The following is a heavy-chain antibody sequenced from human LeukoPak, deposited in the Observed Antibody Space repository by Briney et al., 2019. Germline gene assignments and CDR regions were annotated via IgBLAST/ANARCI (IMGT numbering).Heavy chain of an antibody. V-gene: IGHV3-7*01. CDR1: GSTLDTYW. Sequence: PGGSLRLSCVVSGSTLDTYWMSWVRQAPGKGLEWVANIKQDGTEKYYVDSVKGRFTISRDNAKNSLYLQMNSLRVEDTAVYYCATQYDFWSGYYFDHWGQGNLVTVSS. J-gene: IGHJ4*02. D-gene: IGHD3-3*01. CDR3: ATQYDFWSGYYFDH. CDR2: IKQDGTEK.